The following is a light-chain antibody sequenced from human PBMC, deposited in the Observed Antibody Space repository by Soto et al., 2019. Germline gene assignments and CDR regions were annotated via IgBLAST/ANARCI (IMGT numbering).Light chain of an antibody. J-gene: IGLJ2*01. CDR1: SNDIGAYQY. V-gene: IGLV2-14*01. CDR3: SSFTTSLTVS. CDR2: DVT. Sequence: QSVLTQPASVSASPGQSITISCAGTSNDIGAYQYVSWYQHRPGKAPRLIIYDVTDRPSGVSSRFSGSKSDNSASLTISGLQTDDEADYYCSSFTTSLTVSFGGGTKLTVL.